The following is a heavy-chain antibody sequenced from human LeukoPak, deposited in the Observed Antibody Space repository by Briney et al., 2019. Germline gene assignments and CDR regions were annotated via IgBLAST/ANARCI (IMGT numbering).Heavy chain of an antibody. CDR3: ARSYDFWSGYFIPTDY. D-gene: IGHD3-3*01. CDR1: GYTFTSYG. CDR2: ISAYNGNT. J-gene: IGHJ4*02. V-gene: IGHV1-18*01. Sequence: ASVKVSCKASGYTFTSYGISWVRQAPGQGPEWMGWISAYNGNTNYAQKLQGRVTMTTDTSTSTAYMELRSLRSDDTAVYYCARSYDFWSGYFIPTDYWGQGTLVTVSS.